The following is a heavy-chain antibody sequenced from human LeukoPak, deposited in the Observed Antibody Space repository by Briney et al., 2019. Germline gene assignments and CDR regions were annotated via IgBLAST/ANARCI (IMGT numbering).Heavy chain of an antibody. Sequence: GGSLRLSCTASGLMFSSYSMNWVRQASGKGLEWLSSISSSSSYIYYADSVKGRFTISRDNVKNSLYLQMNSLRAEDTAVYYCARGSSGWSPWGQGTLVTVSS. CDR1: GLMFSSYS. J-gene: IGHJ5*02. CDR3: ARGSSGWSP. D-gene: IGHD6-19*01. V-gene: IGHV3-21*01. CDR2: ISSSSSYI.